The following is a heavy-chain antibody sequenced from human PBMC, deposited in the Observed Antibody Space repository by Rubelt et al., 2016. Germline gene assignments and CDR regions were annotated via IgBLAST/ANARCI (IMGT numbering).Heavy chain of an antibody. D-gene: IGHD2/OR15-2a*01. CDR2: IYYSGST. J-gene: IGHJ4*02. V-gene: IGHV4-31*03. Sequence: QVQLQELGPGLVKPSQTLSLTCPVSGGSISSGGYYWSWIRQHPGKGLEWIGFIYYSGSTYYNPPSKGRVTISVDTSKNQCSLKLSSVTAADTAVYYCARDSGSRIFDYWGQGTLVTVSS. CDR3: ARDSGSRIFDY. CDR1: GGSISSGGYY.